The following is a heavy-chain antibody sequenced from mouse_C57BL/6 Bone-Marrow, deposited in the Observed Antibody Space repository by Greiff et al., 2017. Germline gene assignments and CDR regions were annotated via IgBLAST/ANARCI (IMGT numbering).Heavy chain of an antibody. CDR3: ARQYDGYLAY. V-gene: IGHV5-2*01. CDR2: INSDGGST. D-gene: IGHD2-3*01. CDR1: EYEFPSHD. J-gene: IGHJ3*01. Sequence: EVHLVESGGGLVQPGESLTLSCESNEYEFPSHDMSWVRKTPEKRLELVAAINSDGGSTFYPDTMESRFIISRDNTKKTLYLQTVSLRSEDTALYYCARQYDGYLAYWGQGTLVTVSA.